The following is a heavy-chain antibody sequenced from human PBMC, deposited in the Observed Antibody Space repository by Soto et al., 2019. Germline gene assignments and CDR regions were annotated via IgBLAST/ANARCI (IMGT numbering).Heavy chain of an antibody. Sequence: GGSLRLSCAASGFTFSSYGMHWVHQAPGKGLEWVAVISYDGSNKYYADSVKGRFTISRDNSKNTLYLQMNSLRAEDTAVYYCATARYNWKDFDYWGQGTLVTVSS. V-gene: IGHV3-30*03. CDR3: ATARYNWKDFDY. D-gene: IGHD1-20*01. CDR1: GFTFSSYG. J-gene: IGHJ4*02. CDR2: ISYDGSNK.